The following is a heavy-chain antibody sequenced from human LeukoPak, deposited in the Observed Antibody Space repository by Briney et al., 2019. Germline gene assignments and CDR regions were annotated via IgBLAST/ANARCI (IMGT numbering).Heavy chain of an antibody. J-gene: IGHJ4*02. CDR3: VRGVAASGTDY. CDR2: INSDGSGT. V-gene: IGHV3-74*01. D-gene: IGHD6-13*01. Sequence: GGSLRLSCAASGFSLSSYWMHWLRQAPGKGLVWVSRINSDGSGTSHADSVKGRFTISRDNAKNTLYLQMNSLRAEDTAVYYCVRGVAASGTDYWGQGTLVTVSS. CDR1: GFSLSSYW.